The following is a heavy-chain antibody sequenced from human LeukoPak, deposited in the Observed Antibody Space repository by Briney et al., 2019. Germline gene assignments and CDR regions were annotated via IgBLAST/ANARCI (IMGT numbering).Heavy chain of an antibody. J-gene: IGHJ4*02. CDR3: ARETAVSGGIYFDY. CDR1: GLTFSSYS. D-gene: IGHD3-10*01. CDR2: ISSSSSYI. V-gene: IGHV3-21*01. Sequence: PGGSLRLSCAASGLTFSSYSMNWVRKAPGKGLDWVSSISSSSSYIYYADSVKGRFTISRDNAKNSLYLQMNSLRAEDTTLYYFARETAVSGGIYFDYWGQGTLVTVSS.